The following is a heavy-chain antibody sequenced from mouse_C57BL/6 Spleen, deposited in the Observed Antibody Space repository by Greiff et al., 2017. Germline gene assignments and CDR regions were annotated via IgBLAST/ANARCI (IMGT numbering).Heavy chain of an antibody. CDR1: GYSFTGYF. CDR3: ARSLRDGYYRDYFDY. J-gene: IGHJ2*01. Sequence: EVQLQQSGPELVKPGDSVKISCKASGYSFTGYFMNWVMQSHGKSLEWIGRINPYNGDTFYNQKFKGKATLTVDKSSSTAHMELRRLTSEDSAVYYCARSLRDGYYRDYFDYWGQGTTLTVSS. V-gene: IGHV1-20*01. D-gene: IGHD2-3*01. CDR2: INPYNGDT.